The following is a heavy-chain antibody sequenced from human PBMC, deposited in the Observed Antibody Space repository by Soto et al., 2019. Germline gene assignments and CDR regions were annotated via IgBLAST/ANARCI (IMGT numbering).Heavy chain of an antibody. V-gene: IGHV4-31*03. CDR3: ARAQDDWFDP. Sequence: SETLSLTCTVSGSSISSGGYYWSWIRQHPGKGLEWIGSIYYSGSTYYNPSLKSRVTISVDTSKNQFSLKLSSVTAADTAVYYCARAQDDWFDPWGQGTLVTVSS. CDR2: IYYSGST. CDR1: GSSISSGGYY. J-gene: IGHJ5*02.